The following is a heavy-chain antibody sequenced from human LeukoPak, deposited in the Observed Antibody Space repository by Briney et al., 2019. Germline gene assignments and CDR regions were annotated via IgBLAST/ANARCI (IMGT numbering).Heavy chain of an antibody. Sequence: PGGSLRLSCAASGFTFSSYAMHWVRQAPGKGLEWVAVISYDGSNKYYADSVKGRFTISRDNSKNTLYLQMNSLRAEDTALYYCAKKIPDLDFWGQGTLVTVSS. CDR3: AKKIPDLDF. J-gene: IGHJ4*02. CDR1: GFTFSSYA. V-gene: IGHV3-30*04. D-gene: IGHD1-14*01. CDR2: ISYDGSNK.